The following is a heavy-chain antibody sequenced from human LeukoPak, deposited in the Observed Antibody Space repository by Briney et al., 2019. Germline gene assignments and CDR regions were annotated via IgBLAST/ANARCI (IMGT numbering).Heavy chain of an antibody. J-gene: IGHJ4*02. D-gene: IGHD5-18*01. V-gene: IGHV1-2*02. CDR1: XYTFTGYY. CDR2: INPNSGGT. Sequence: AXXYTFTGYYXXWVRQAPGQGLEWMGWINPNSGGTNYAQKFQGRVTMTRDTSISTAYMELSRLRSDDTAVYYCARVAVDTAIWGQGTLVTVSS. CDR3: ARVAVDTAI.